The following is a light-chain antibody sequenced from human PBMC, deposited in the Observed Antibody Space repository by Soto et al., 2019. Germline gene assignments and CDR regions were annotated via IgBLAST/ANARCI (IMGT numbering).Light chain of an antibody. CDR3: ASWTTSTTMI. CDR2: DVN. Sequence: QSVLTQPASVSGSPGQSITISCTGTSSDIGAYNFVSWYQQHPGKAPKLMLYDVNIRPSGVSNRFSGSKSGNMASLTISGLQAEDEADYYCASWTTSTTMIFGGGTKDTVL. V-gene: IGLV2-14*03. CDR1: SSDIGAYNF. J-gene: IGLJ2*01.